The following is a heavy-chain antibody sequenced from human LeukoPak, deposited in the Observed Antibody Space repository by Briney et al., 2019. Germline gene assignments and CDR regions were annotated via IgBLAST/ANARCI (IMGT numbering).Heavy chain of an antibody. V-gene: IGHV1-46*01. D-gene: IGHD4-17*01. CDR2: INPSGGST. Sequence: GASVKVSCKASGYTFTTYNIQWVRQAPGQGLEWMGIINPSGGSTSYVQKFQGRVTLTRDMYTRTVYMELSSLRSEDTAVHYCARDFGDYLHFDYWGQGTLVTVSS. CDR1: GYTFTTYN. J-gene: IGHJ4*02. CDR3: ARDFGDYLHFDY.